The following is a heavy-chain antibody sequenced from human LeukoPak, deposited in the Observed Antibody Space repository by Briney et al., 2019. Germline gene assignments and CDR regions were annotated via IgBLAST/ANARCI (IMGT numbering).Heavy chain of an antibody. V-gene: IGHV3-33*01. J-gene: IGHJ4*02. CDR1: GFTFSSYG. D-gene: IGHD3-10*01. Sequence: PGRSLRFSCAASGFTFSSYGVHWVRQAPGKGLEWVAIIRYDGTNDYYADSVKGRFTISRDNAKNALFLQMNSLRAEDTAVYYCARDYYGSGDYWGQGTLVTVSS. CDR2: IRYDGTND. CDR3: ARDYYGSGDY.